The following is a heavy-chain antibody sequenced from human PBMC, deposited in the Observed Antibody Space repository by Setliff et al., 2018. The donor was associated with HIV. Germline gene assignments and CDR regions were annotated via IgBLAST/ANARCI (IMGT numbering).Heavy chain of an antibody. J-gene: IGHJ6*03. V-gene: IGHV4-61*09. CDR2: IYTNGRT. CDR3: VRASHMTPGNLLHSTGPYYSYYMDV. CDR1: GDSISRDFYY. Sequence: SETLSLTCTVSGDSISRDFYYWNWIRQPAGKGLEWIGHIYTNGRTHYNPSLKSRVTISMDTSKNQFSLRLTSVAAADTASYYCVRASHMTPGNLLHSTGPYYSYYMDVWGRGTTVTVSS. D-gene: IGHD4-4*01.